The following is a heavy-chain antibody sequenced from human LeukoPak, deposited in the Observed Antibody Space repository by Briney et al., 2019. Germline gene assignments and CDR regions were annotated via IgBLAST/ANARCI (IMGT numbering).Heavy chain of an antibody. CDR2: IYYSGST. Sequence: PSETLSLTCTVSGGSISSSSYYWGWIRQPPGTGLEWIGSIYYSGSTYYNPSLKSRVTISVDTSKNQFSLKLSSVTAADTAVYYCARRLAVAAGIDYWGQGTLVTVSS. V-gene: IGHV4-39*01. J-gene: IGHJ4*02. CDR1: GGSISSSSYY. CDR3: ARRLAVAAGIDY. D-gene: IGHD6-13*01.